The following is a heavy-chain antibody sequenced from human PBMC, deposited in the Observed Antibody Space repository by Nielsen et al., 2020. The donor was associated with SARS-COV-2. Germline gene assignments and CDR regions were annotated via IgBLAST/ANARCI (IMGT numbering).Heavy chain of an antibody. Sequence: ESLKISCAASGFTFSNYAMSWVRQAPGKGLEWIGYIYYSGSTNYNPSLKSRVTISVDTSKNQFSLKLSSVTAADTAVYYCARVRAVAGPFDYWGQGTLVTVSS. CDR3: ARVRAVAGPFDY. V-gene: IGHV4-59*01. CDR1: GFTFSNYA. CDR2: IYYSGST. J-gene: IGHJ4*02. D-gene: IGHD6-19*01.